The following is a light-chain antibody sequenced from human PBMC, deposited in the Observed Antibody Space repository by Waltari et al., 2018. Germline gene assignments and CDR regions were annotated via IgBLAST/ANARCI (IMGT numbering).Light chain of an antibody. Sequence: QTVVTQEPALSVSPGGTVILTCGLKSGSVSSDHYPSWYQKTPGQSPRTPMYTTNPRAAGVPGRFAGPFRGNKAALIITGAQAEDESEYYWVLYWGGGMYVFGTGTKVTVL. V-gene: IGLV8-61*01. CDR2: TTN. CDR3: VLYWGGGMYV. J-gene: IGLJ1*01. CDR1: SGSVSSDHY.